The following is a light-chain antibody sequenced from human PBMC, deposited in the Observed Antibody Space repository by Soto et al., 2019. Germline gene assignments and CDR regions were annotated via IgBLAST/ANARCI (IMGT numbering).Light chain of an antibody. CDR1: ESVNTNY. CDR2: GAS. J-gene: IGKJ4*01. Sequence: EIVLTQSPGTLSLSPGERAALSCRASESVNTNYLAWYQQIPGQAPRLLIYGASSRATGIPARFSGSGSGTDFTLTISILEAEDFAVYYCQQYGSSPLTFGGGTKVETK. V-gene: IGKV3-20*01. CDR3: QQYGSSPLT.